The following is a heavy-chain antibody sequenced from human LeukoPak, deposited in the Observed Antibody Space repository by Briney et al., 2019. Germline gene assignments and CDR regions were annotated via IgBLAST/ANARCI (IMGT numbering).Heavy chain of an antibody. CDR2: IKPDGSAE. V-gene: IGHV3-7*01. D-gene: IGHD1-7*01. CDR1: GFTFSSNW. Sequence: TGGSLRLSCATSGFTFSSNWMSWVRHVPGRGLDWVANIKPDGSAEYYAASVKGRFTVSRDNAKNSLYLQMNSLRVEDTAVYYCARETGTFDHWGQGTLVIVSS. J-gene: IGHJ4*02. CDR3: ARETGTFDH.